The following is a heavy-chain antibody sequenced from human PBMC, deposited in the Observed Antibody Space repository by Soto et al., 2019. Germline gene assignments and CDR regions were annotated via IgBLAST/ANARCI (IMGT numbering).Heavy chain of an antibody. CDR2: INPNSGGT. CDR3: ARDLGSTTRSYFDY. J-gene: IGHJ4*02. CDR1: GYTFTGYY. Sequence: ASVKVSCKASGYTFTGYYMHWVRQAPGQGLEWMGWINPNSGGTNYAQKFQGWVTMTRDTSISTGYMELSRLRSDDTAVYYCARDLGSTTRSYFDYWGQGTLVTVSS. D-gene: IGHD2-15*01. V-gene: IGHV1-2*04.